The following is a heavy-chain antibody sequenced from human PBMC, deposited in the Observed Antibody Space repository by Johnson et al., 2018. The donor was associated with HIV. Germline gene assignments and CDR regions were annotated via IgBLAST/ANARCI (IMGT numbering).Heavy chain of an antibody. J-gene: IGHJ3*02. CDR2: MSYDGSNK. CDR1: GFTFSSYA. D-gene: IGHD2/OR15-2a*01. CDR3: AKDLSYPKTRAFDI. Sequence: QVQLVESGGGLVQPGWSLRLSCAASGFTFSSYAMHWVRQAPGKGLEWVAVMSYDGSNKYYADSVKGRFTISRDNSKNTLYLQMYSLRAEDTAVYYCAKDLSYPKTRAFDIWGQGTMVTVSS. V-gene: IGHV3-30*04.